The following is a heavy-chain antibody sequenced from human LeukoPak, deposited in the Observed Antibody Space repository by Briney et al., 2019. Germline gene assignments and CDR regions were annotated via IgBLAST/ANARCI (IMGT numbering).Heavy chain of an antibody. CDR3: ARDGVAAAGTGYYMDV. V-gene: IGHV3-23*01. CDR1: GFPFSSYA. Sequence: GGSLRLSCAASGFPFSSYAMSWFRQTPGKGLEWVSSIIASGGTTYYADPVKGRFTISRDNSKNTLSLQMGSLRVEDMAMYYCARDGVAAAGTGYYMDVWGKGTTVTVSS. D-gene: IGHD6-13*01. J-gene: IGHJ6*03. CDR2: IIASGGTT.